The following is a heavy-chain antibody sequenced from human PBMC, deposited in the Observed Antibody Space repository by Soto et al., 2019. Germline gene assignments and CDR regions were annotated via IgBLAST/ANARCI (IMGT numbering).Heavy chain of an antibody. V-gene: IGHV4-30-2*01. CDR1: GGSISGSTYS. CDR3: ARGSNRNGYYEGFDN. D-gene: IGHD3-22*01. J-gene: IGHJ5*02. Sequence: QLQLQESGSGLVKPSQTLSLTCGISGGSISGSTYSWNWIRQPPGKGLEWIGHIYHSGVTNYNPPLKSRATISVDRSQNEFSLKLSSVTAADTAVYYCARGSNRNGYYEGFDNWGQGTLATVSS. CDR2: IYHSGVT.